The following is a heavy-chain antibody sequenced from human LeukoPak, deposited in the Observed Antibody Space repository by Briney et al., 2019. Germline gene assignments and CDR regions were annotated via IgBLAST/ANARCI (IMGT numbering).Heavy chain of an antibody. CDR3: ARGRGTTMVRGVITNYFDL. D-gene: IGHD3-10*01. CDR1: VYTFTGYY. Sequence: ASVKVSCTASVYTFTGYYIHWVRQAPGQGLEWMGWIDPNSGGTNYAQKFLGSVTMTGDTSINTAFMELSRLRSDDTAIYYCARGRGTTMVRGVITNYFDLWGRGSLVTVSS. CDR2: IDPNSGGT. V-gene: IGHV1-2*02. J-gene: IGHJ2*01.